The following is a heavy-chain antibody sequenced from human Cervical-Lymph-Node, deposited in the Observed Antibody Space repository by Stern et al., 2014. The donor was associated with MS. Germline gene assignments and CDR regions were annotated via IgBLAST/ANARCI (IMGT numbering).Heavy chain of an antibody. CDR1: GFSLSTSGMC. CDR2: IEWDDDK. J-gene: IGHJ6*02. CDR3: ARTHYVWGSAYGMDV. D-gene: IGHD3-16*01. Sequence: QVTLRESGPALVKPTQTLTLTCTFSGFSLSTSGMCVSWIRQPPGKALEWLALIEWDDDKYYSTSLKTRLTISKDTSKNQVVLTMTNMDPVDTATYYCARTHYVWGSAYGMDVWGQGTTVTVSS. V-gene: IGHV2-70*01.